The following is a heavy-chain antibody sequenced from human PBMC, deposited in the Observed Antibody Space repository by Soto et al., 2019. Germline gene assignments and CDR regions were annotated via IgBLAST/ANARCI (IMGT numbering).Heavy chain of an antibody. CDR2: ISSSSSTI. V-gene: IGHV3-48*01. CDR1: GFTFSSYS. Sequence: EVQLVESGGGLVQPGGSLRLSCASSGFTFSSYSMNWVRQAPGKGLAWVSYISSSSSTIYYADSVKGRFTISRDNAKNSLYLQMNSLRAEDTAVYYCASNSPTAGYSSGWYSYFQHWGQGTLVTVSS. CDR3: ASNSPTAGYSSGWYSYFQH. D-gene: IGHD6-19*01. J-gene: IGHJ1*01.